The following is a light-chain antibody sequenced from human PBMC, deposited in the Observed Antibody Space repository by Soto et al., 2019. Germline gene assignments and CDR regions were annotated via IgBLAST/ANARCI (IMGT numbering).Light chain of an antibody. V-gene: IGLV3-21*02. Sequence: YELSQPPSVSVAPGQTARITCGGDNIGSKSVHWYQQKPGQAPVLVVYDDTDRPSGIPERFSGSNSGHTATLTISRVEAGDEADYSCQVWDSSSYHVLQVVFGGGTKVTVL. CDR3: QVWDSSSYHVLQVV. CDR2: DDT. CDR1: NIGSKS. J-gene: IGLJ3*02.